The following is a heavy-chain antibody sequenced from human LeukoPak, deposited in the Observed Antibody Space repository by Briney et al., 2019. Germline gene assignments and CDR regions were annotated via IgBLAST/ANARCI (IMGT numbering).Heavy chain of an antibody. D-gene: IGHD3-3*01. J-gene: IGHJ5*02. CDR3: ARALVFGVVIIEFGP. V-gene: IGHV1-69*13. CDR1: GGTFSSYA. CDR2: IIPIFGTA. Sequence: SVKVSCKAYGGTFSSYAISWVRQVPGQGLEWMGGIIPIFGTANYAQKFQGRVTITADESTSTAYMELSSLRSEDTAVYYCARALVFGVVIIEFGPWGQGTLVTVSS.